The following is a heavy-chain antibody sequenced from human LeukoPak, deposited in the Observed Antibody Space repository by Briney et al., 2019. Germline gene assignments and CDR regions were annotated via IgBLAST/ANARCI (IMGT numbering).Heavy chain of an antibody. CDR1: GGTFSSYD. CDR3: VPTQVSSSGWYEYYFDY. Sequence: ASVKVSCKASGGTFSSYDINWVRQATGQGLEWMGWMNPNSGNTGYAQKFQGRVTMTRNTSISTAYMELSSLRSEDTAVYYCVPTQVSSSGWYEYYFDYWGQGTLVTVSS. J-gene: IGHJ4*02. CDR2: MNPNSGNT. V-gene: IGHV1-8*02. D-gene: IGHD6-19*01.